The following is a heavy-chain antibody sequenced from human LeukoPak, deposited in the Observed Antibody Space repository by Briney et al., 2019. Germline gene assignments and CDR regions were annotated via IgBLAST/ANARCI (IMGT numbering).Heavy chain of an antibody. CDR3: ARRSTGYYDSSGYLNWFDP. J-gene: IGHJ5*02. V-gene: IGHV1-8*03. D-gene: IGHD3-22*01. CDR1: GYTFTSYD. CDR2: MNPNSGNT. Sequence: ASVKVSCKASGYTFTSYDINWVRQAPGQGLEWMGWMNPNSGNTGYAQRFQGRVTITRNTSISTAYMELSSLRSEDTAVYYCARRSTGYYDSSGYLNWFDPWGQGTLVTVSS.